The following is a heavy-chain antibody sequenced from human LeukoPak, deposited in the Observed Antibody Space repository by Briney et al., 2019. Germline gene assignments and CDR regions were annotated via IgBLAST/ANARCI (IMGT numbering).Heavy chain of an antibody. CDR3: ARLYSSSWYYRYYFDY. V-gene: IGHV3-23*01. CDR2: ISGSGGST. Sequence: GGSLRLSCAASGFTFSSYAMSWVRQAPGKGLEWVSAISGSGGSTYYADSVKGRFTISRDNSKNTLYLQMNSLRAEDTAVYYCARLYSSSWYYRYYFDYWGQGTLVTVSS. J-gene: IGHJ4*02. CDR1: GFTFSSYA. D-gene: IGHD6-13*01.